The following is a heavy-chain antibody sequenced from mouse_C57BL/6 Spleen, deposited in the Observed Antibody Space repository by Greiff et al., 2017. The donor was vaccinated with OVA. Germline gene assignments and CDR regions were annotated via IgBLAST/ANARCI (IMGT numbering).Heavy chain of an antibody. CDR2: IWGGGST. Sequence: VQLVESGPGLVAPSQRLSITCTVSGFSLTSYGVDWVRQPPGKGLEWLGVIWGGGSTHYHSALMSRLSISKDNSKSQVILQMNSRHTDYTAMYYCAKRSSGYQAWFAYWGQGTLVTVSA. CDR1: GFSLTSYG. CDR3: AKRSSGYQAWFAY. V-gene: IGHV2-9*01. D-gene: IGHD3-2*02. J-gene: IGHJ3*01.